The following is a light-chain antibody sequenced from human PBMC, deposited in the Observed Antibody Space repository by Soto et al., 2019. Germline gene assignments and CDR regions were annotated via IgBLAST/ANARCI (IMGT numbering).Light chain of an antibody. J-gene: IGLJ1*01. CDR1: NSNIGSDI. CDR2: TTN. V-gene: IGLV1-44*01. Sequence: QSVLTQPPSASGTPGQRATISCCGSNSNIGSDIVNCYQLLPGAAPEVLINTTNQRPSGVPERFSGSKSGTSASLAISGLQSEDEANSSCATWDGALSGHFVFGTGTKVTVL. CDR3: ATWDGALSGHFV.